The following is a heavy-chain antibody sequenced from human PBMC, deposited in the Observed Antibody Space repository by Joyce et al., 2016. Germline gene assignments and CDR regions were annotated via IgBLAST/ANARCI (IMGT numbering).Heavy chain of an antibody. D-gene: IGHD3-3*01. CDR1: EFVFHNYG. J-gene: IGHJ4*02. Sequence: QVPLVESGGGVVQPGGSLRLSCAASEFVFHNYGIHWVRQAPGKGLEWVAAISYDGRNEYYTDSVKSRFAISRDNSKGALSLQMNSLTAEDTAIYYCAKDRHRGGDYDFWSGPDFWGQGTQVSVSP. CDR2: ISYDGRNE. V-gene: IGHV3-30*18. CDR3: AKDRHRGGDYDFWSGPDF.